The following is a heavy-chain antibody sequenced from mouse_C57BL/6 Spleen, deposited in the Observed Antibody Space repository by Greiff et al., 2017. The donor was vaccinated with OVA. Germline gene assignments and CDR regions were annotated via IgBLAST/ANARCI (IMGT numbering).Heavy chain of an antibody. D-gene: IGHD1-1*01. CDR3: ARNALYGESAMDY. Sequence: QVQLQQSGAELVRPGSSVKLSCKASGYTFTSYWMHWVKQRPIQGLEWIGNIDPSDSETHYNQKFKDKATLTVDKSSSTAYMQLSSLTSEDSAVYYCARNALYGESAMDYWGQGTSVTVSS. J-gene: IGHJ4*01. CDR1: GYTFTSYW. V-gene: IGHV1-52*01. CDR2: IDPSDSET.